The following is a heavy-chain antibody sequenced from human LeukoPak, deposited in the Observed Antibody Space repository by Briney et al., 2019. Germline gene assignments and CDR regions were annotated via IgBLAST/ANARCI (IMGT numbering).Heavy chain of an antibody. CDR3: ARDRAVAGLFDN. CDR2: INQDGSAK. D-gene: IGHD6-19*01. CDR1: GFTFSDYW. J-gene: IGHJ4*02. Sequence: GGSLRLSCAASGFTFSDYWMNWVRQAPGKGLEWVANINQDGSAKYYVDSVKGRFTFSRDNAMNSLFLQMNSLRAEDTAVYYCARDRAVAGLFDNWGQGTLVTVSS. V-gene: IGHV3-7*01.